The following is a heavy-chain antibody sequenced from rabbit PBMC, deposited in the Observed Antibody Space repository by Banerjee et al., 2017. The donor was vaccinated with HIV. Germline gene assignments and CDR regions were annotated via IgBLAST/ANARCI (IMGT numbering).Heavy chain of an antibody. V-gene: IGHV1S40*01. CDR3: ARLPNSYYYGMDL. J-gene: IGHJ6*01. CDR2: IYTGNSGSA. Sequence: QSLEESGGDLVKPGASLTLTCTASGFTLSTYWMCWVRQAPGKGLEWIACIYTGNSGSAFYASWAKGRFTITKTSSTTVTLQMTSLTAADTATYFCARLPNSYYYGMDLWGQGTLVTVS. D-gene: IGHD6-1*01. CDR1: GFTLSTYW.